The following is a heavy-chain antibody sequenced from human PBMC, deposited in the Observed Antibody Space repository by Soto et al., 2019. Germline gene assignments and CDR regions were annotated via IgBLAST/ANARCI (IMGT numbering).Heavy chain of an antibody. V-gene: IGHV3-48*03. Sequence: GGSLRLSCAASGFTFSSYEMNWVRQAPGKGLEWVSYISSSGSTIYYADSVKGRFTISRDNARNSLYLQMNSLRAEDTAVYYCARDWGVAHDAFDIWGQGTMVTVSS. CDR3: ARDWGVAHDAFDI. D-gene: IGHD3-10*01. CDR2: ISSSGSTI. CDR1: GFTFSSYE. J-gene: IGHJ3*02.